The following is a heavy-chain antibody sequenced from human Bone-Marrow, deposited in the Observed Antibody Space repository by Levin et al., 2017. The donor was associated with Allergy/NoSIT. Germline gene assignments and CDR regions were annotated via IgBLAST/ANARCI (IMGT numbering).Heavy chain of an antibody. D-gene: IGHD6-19*01. CDR1: GVSVTSGHYY. Sequence: TSETLSLTCTVSGVSVTSGHYYWSWIRQSPGKGLEWVGHIYYSGSTNYNPSLQSRVTISLDTSRNQLSLNLTSVTAADTAVYYCARVRVLQWLLGRDHFYYMDVWGKGLTVPVSS. CDR3: ARVRVLQWLLGRDHFYYMDV. J-gene: IGHJ6*03. V-gene: IGHV4-61*01. CDR2: IYYSGST.